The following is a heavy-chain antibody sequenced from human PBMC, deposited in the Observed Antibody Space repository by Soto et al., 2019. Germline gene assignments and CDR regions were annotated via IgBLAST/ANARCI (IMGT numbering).Heavy chain of an antibody. Sequence: QLQLVQSGAEVKRPGSSVKVSCKASGGTFNTYAINWVRQAPGQGLEWMGGLIPMFDTTNYAQRFQGRVTITADVSTTTAYMELFSLRSEDTAVYYCARKEAQMYYYDSSDFYDAFDIWGQGTMVTVSS. D-gene: IGHD3-22*01. CDR1: GGTFNTYA. CDR3: ARKEAQMYYYDSSDFYDAFDI. J-gene: IGHJ3*02. CDR2: LIPMFDTT. V-gene: IGHV1-69*01.